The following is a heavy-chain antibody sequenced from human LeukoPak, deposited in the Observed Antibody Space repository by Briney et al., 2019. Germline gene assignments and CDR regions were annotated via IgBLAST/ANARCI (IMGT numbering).Heavy chain of an antibody. J-gene: IGHJ4*02. V-gene: IGHV1-69*05. CDR1: GGTFSSYA. CDR2: IIPIFGTA. Sequence: SVKVSCKASGGTFSSYAISWVRQAPGQGLEWMGRIIPIFGTANYAQKFQGRVTITTDESTSKAYMELSSLRSEDTAVYYCARVSSGYSGYDYWGQGTLVTVSS. CDR3: ARVSSGYSGYDY. D-gene: IGHD5-12*01.